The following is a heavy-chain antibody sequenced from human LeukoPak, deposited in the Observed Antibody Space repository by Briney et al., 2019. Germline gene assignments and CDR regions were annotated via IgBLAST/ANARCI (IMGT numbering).Heavy chain of an antibody. D-gene: IGHD3-22*01. V-gene: IGHV3-30*18. J-gene: IGHJ3*02. CDR2: ISYDGTNK. Sequence: PGGSLRLSCAASGFXFSHYAIHWVRQAPGKGLDWVAVISYDGTNKYCVDSVKGRFTISRDNSKNTLYLQMNSLRAEDTAVYYCAKGGYYASSGSYAFDIWGQGTVVTVSS. CDR1: GFXFSHYA. CDR3: AKGGYYASSGSYAFDI.